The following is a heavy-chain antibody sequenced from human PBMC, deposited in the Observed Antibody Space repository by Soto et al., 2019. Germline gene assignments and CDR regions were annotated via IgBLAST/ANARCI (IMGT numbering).Heavy chain of an antibody. J-gene: IGHJ5*02. CDR1: GYTFSTYG. CDR3: ARDWKGAEGFDP. D-gene: IGHD1-1*01. CDR2: NGSHNGDT. V-gene: IGHV1-18*01. Sequence: QVQLVQSGPEVKKPGASVKISCKASGYTFSTYGFSWVRQAPGQGREWMGWNGSHNGDTNMVQKFQGRVTMTTDTSTTTSYMERRSLTSDDTAVYFCARDWKGAEGFDPWGQGTLLTVSS.